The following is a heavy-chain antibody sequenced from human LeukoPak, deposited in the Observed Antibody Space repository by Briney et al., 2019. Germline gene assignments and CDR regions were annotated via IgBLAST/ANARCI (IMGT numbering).Heavy chain of an antibody. V-gene: IGHV3-43*02. CDR3: AKESGKFDY. J-gene: IGHJ4*02. CDR2: ISADGGST. Sequence: GGSLRLSCVASGLTFHDYAMHWVRQAPGKGLEWVSLISADGGSTFYADSVRGRFSIPRDNSKNSLYLQMNSLRTEDTAMYYCAKESGKFDYWGQGTLVAVSS. CDR1: GLTFHDYA.